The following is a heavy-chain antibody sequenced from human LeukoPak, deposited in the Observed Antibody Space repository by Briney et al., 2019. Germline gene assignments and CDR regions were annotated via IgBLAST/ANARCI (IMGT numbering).Heavy chain of an antibody. CDR3: AREDVDTAMVTKLDY. D-gene: IGHD5-18*01. J-gene: IGHJ4*02. CDR2: INHSGST. V-gene: IGHV4-34*01. CDR1: GGSFSGYY. Sequence: PSETLSLTCAVDGGSFSGYYWSWIRQPPGKGLEWIGEINHSGSTNYNPSLKSRVTISVDTSKNQFSLKLSSVTAADTAVYYCAREDVDTAMVTKLDYWGQGTPVTVSS.